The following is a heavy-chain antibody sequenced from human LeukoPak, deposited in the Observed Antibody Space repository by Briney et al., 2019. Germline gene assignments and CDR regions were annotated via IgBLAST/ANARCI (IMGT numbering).Heavy chain of an antibody. J-gene: IGHJ5*02. CDR3: AIGAVAGPFDP. Sequence: SVNVSCKASGGTFSSYAISWVRQAPGQGLEWMGRIIPILGIANYAQKFQGRVTITADKSTSTAYMELSSLRSEDTAVYYCAIGAVAGPFDPWGQGTLVTVSS. D-gene: IGHD6-19*01. CDR2: IIPILGIA. V-gene: IGHV1-69*04. CDR1: GGTFSSYA.